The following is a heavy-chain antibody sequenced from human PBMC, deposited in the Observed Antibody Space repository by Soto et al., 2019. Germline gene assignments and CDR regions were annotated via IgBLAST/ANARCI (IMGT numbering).Heavy chain of an antibody. Sequence: EVQLAESGGGMVQPGGSLRLSCVASGFTFSSYDMHWVRQAPGKGLEYVSSISSNGGTTYYGNSVKGRFTISRDNSKNTRYLQMGSLRAEDMAVYYWLRRVSGNYDYWGQGTLVTVSS. D-gene: IGHD1-7*01. J-gene: IGHJ4*02. CDR2: ISSNGGTT. V-gene: IGHV3-64*01. CDR1: GFTFSSYD. CDR3: LRRVSGNYDY.